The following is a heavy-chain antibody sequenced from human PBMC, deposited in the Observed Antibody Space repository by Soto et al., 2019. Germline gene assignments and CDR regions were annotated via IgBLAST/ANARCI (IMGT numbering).Heavy chain of an antibody. V-gene: IGHV3-30-3*01. CDR1: GLTFSSYA. D-gene: IGHD3-22*01. J-gene: IGHJ3*02. CDR2: ISYDGSNK. Sequence: QVQLVESGGGVVQPGRSLRLSCAASGLTFSSYAMHWVRQAPGKGLEWVAVISYDGSNKYYADSVKGRFTISRDNSKNTLYLQMNSLRAEDTAVYYCATSIVVVQVDAFDIWGQGTMVTVSS. CDR3: ATSIVVVQVDAFDI.